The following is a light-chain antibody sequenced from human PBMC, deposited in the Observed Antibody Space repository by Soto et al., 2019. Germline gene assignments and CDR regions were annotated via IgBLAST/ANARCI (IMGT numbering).Light chain of an antibody. J-gene: IGLJ2*01. CDR2: SNN. Sequence: QSVLTQPPSASGTLGQRVTISCSGSSSNIGSNAVNWYQHVPGTAPKLLIYSNNQRPSGVPDRFSGSKSGTSAPLAISGLQSDDEADYYCATGDDSLNVHVIFGGGTKLTVL. CDR3: ATGDDSLNVHVI. V-gene: IGLV1-44*01. CDR1: SSNIGSNA.